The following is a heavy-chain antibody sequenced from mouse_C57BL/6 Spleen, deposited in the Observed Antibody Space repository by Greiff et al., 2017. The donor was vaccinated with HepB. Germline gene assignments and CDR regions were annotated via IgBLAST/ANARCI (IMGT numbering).Heavy chain of an antibody. Sequence: QVQLQQPGAELVKPGASVKMSCKASGYTFTSYWITWVKQRPGQGLEWIGDIYPGSGSTNYNEKFKSKATLTVDTSSSTAYMQLSSLTSEDSAVYYCARWATTVVSPYYFDYWGQGTTLTVSS. J-gene: IGHJ2*01. D-gene: IGHD1-1*01. CDR2: IYPGSGST. CDR3: ARWATTVVSPYYFDY. V-gene: IGHV1-55*01. CDR1: GYTFTSYW.